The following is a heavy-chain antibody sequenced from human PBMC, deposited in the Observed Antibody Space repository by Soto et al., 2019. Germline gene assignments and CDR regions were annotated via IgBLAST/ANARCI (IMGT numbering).Heavy chain of an antibody. Sequence: QITLKESGPTLVKPTQTLTLTCTFSGFSLSTSGVGVGWIRQPPGKALEWLALIYWNDDKRYSPSLKSTLTIAKDTSKNQVVLTMPNMDPVDTATYYCAHRPHSIAVASYYFDYWGQGTLVTVSS. D-gene: IGHD6-19*01. CDR1: GFSLSTSGVG. CDR3: AHRPHSIAVASYYFDY. J-gene: IGHJ4*02. CDR2: IYWNDDK. V-gene: IGHV2-5*01.